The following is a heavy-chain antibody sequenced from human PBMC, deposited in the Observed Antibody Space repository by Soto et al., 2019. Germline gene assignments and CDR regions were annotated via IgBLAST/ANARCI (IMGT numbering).Heavy chain of an antibody. CDR1: GFTFSMFA. D-gene: IGHD3-3*01. CDR3: AKEGAWRLNYYYYYMDV. J-gene: IGHJ6*03. V-gene: IGHV3-23*01. CDR2: ISGSGERT. Sequence: EVQLLESGGGLVQPGGSLRLSCAASGFTFSMFAMTWVRQAPGKGLEWVSAISGSGERTYYADSVKGRFTISRDNSKNPLSLQMINLRAEDTAVYFCAKEGAWRLNYYYYYMDVWGKGTTVTVSS.